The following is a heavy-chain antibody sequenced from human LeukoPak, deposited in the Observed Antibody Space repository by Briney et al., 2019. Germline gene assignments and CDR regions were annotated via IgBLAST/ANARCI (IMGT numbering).Heavy chain of an antibody. CDR2: INPNSGGT. Sequence: ASVKVSCKASGYTFTVYYMHWVRQAPGQGLAWMGWINPNSGGTNYAQNFQGRVTMTRDTSISTAYMELSRLRSDDAAVYYCARTYYYDSSVDYWGQGTLVTVSS. D-gene: IGHD3-22*01. J-gene: IGHJ4*02. V-gene: IGHV1-2*02. CDR3: ARTYYYDSSVDY. CDR1: GYTFTVYY.